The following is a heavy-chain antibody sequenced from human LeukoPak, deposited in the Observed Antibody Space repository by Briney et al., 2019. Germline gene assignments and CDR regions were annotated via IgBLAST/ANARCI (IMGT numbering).Heavy chain of an antibody. D-gene: IGHD1-1*01. CDR2: IKQDGSEK. J-gene: IGHJ4*02. Sequence: GGSLRLSCAASGFTFSSYWMSWVRQAPGKGLEWVANIKQDGSEKCYVDSVKGRFTISRDNAKNSLYLQMNSLRGEDTAVYYCARCTTGKTFGSLREIKKSREIDYRGQGTLVTVSS. V-gene: IGHV3-7*01. CDR1: GFTFSSYW. CDR3: ARCTTGKTFGSLREIKKSREIDY.